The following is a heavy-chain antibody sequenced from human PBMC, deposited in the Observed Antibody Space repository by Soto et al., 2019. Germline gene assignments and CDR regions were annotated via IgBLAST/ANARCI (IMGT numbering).Heavy chain of an antibody. Sequence: PSQTLSLTCAISGDSVSSNSTTWNWIRQSPSRGLEWLGRTYYRSKWYNDNAVSVNSRITINPDTSKNQFSLQLNSVTPEDTAVYYCARAAARMNWFDPWGQGTLVTVSS. V-gene: IGHV6-1*01. CDR3: ARAAARMNWFDP. D-gene: IGHD2-2*01. J-gene: IGHJ5*02. CDR2: TYYRSKWYN. CDR1: GDSVSSNSTT.